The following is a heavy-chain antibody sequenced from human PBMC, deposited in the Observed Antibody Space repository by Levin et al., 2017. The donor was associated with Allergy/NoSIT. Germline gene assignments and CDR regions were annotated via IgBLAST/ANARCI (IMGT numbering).Heavy chain of an antibody. Sequence: SETLSLTCTVSGGSISTYYWSWIRQSAGKGLEWIGRIYTSGGTDYNPSLKSRVTMSIETSRNQFSLNLSSVTAADTAVYYCARCNWASDYFDFWGRGTLVTVSS. D-gene: IGHD7-27*01. V-gene: IGHV4-4*07. CDR1: GGSISTYY. J-gene: IGHJ4*02. CDR2: IYTSGGT. CDR3: ARCNWASDYFDF.